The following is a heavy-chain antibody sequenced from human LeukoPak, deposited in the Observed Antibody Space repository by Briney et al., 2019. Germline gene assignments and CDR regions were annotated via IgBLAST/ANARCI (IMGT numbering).Heavy chain of an antibody. Sequence: GESLKISCKGSGYSFTSYWIGWVRHMPGKGLEWMGIIYPGDSDTRYSPSFQGQVTISADKSISTAYLQWSSLKASDTAMYYCARHGCSSTSCFVIWGQGTMVTVSS. J-gene: IGHJ3*02. CDR1: GYSFTSYW. D-gene: IGHD2-2*01. CDR2: IYPGDSDT. CDR3: ARHGCSSTSCFVI. V-gene: IGHV5-51*01.